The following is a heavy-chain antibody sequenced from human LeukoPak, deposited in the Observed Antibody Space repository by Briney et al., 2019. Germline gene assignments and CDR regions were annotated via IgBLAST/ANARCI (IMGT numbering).Heavy chain of an antibody. CDR3: AKGGSLGPRSPSYYYGLDV. D-gene: IGHD2-15*01. J-gene: IGHJ6*02. V-gene: IGHV3-21*04. CDR2: ISSSSSYI. Sequence: GGSLRLSCAASGFSFSSYSMSWVRQAPGKGLEWVSSISSSSSYIYYADSVKGRFTISRDNAKNSLYLQMNSLRAEDTAVYYCAKGGSLGPRSPSYYYGLDVWGQGTTVTVSS. CDR1: GFSFSSYS.